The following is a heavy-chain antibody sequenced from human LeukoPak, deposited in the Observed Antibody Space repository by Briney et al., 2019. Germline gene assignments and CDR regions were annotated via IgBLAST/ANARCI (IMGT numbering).Heavy chain of an antibody. Sequence: PSETLTLTCTVSGAPISSCGYYWGRIPQPPGKGLVWVASISDSGSTYDIPSLVSRATISVDTSKNQFSLKVDSVTAADTAVYFCARHDRSRLGDTEVFDYWGQGTLVTVSS. CDR2: ISDSGST. D-gene: IGHD2-21*02. CDR3: ARHDRSRLGDTEVFDY. V-gene: IGHV4-39*01. J-gene: IGHJ4*01. CDR1: GAPISSCGYY.